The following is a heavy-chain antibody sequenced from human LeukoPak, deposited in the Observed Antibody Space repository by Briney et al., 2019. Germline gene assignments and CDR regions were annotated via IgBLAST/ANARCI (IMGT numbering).Heavy chain of an antibody. D-gene: IGHD6-13*01. CDR1: GGSISSSSYY. V-gene: IGHV4-39*01. Sequence: SETLSLTCTVSGGSISSSSYYWGWIRQPPGKGLEWIGSIYYSGSTYYNPSLKSRVTISVDTSKNQFSLKLSSVTAADTAVYYCARGPRYSSSWSLGGWFDPWGQGTLVTVSS. J-gene: IGHJ5*02. CDR3: ARGPRYSSSWSLGGWFDP. CDR2: IYYSGST.